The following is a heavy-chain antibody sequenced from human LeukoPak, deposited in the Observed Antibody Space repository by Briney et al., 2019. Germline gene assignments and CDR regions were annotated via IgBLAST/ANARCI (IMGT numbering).Heavy chain of an antibody. CDR2: IYTSGST. CDR3: ARLRDGYNSGGDY. D-gene: IGHD5-24*01. Sequence: PSQTLSLTCTVSGGSISSGSYYWSWIRRPAGKGLEWIGRIYTSGSTNYNPSLKSRVTISVDTSKNQFSLKLSSVTAADTAVYYCARLRDGYNSGGDYWGQGTLVTVSS. V-gene: IGHV4-61*02. J-gene: IGHJ4*02. CDR1: GGSISSGSYY.